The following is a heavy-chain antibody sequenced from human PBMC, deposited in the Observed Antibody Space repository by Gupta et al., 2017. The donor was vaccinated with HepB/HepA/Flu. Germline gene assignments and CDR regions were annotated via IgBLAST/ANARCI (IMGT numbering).Heavy chain of an antibody. Sequence: EVQLVESGGGLVKPGRSLRLSCTASGFTFGDYAMSWFRQAPGQGLEWVGFIRSKAYGGTTEYAASVKGRFTISRDESKSIAYLQMNSLKTEDTAVYYCTREGLAPIVVVPAAIRGGNYYYMDVWGKGTTVTVSS. D-gene: IGHD2-2*02. CDR2: IRSKAYGGTT. CDR1: GFTFGDYA. CDR3: TREGLAPIVVVPAAIRGGNYYYMDV. J-gene: IGHJ6*03. V-gene: IGHV3-49*05.